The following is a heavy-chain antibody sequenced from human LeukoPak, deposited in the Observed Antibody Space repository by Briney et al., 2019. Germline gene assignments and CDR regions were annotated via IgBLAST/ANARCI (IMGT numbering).Heavy chain of an antibody. CDR1: GPSVSSNF. J-gene: IGHJ4*02. D-gene: IGHD6-19*01. Sequence: GGSLRLSCAATGPSVSSNFMSWVRQAPGKGLEWVSVIYGGGSTYYADSVKGRLTISRGTPKNTLYLQMNSLRVEDTAVYYCASWPVGWYGEDSWGQGTLVTVSS. CDR2: IYGGGST. V-gene: IGHV3-53*01. CDR3: ASWPVGWYGEDS.